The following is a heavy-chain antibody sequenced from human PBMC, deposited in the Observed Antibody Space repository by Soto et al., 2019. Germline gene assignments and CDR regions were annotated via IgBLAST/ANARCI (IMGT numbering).Heavy chain of an antibody. CDR2: ISYDGSNK. D-gene: IGHD3-10*01. CDR3: AKDLIGTNLVRGRPPPQFDP. V-gene: IGHV3-30*18. CDR1: GFTFSSYG. J-gene: IGHJ5*02. Sequence: PGGSLRLSCAASGFTFSSYGMHWVRQAPGKGLEWVAVISYDGSNKYYADSVKGRFTISRDNSKNTLYLQMNSLRAEDTAVYYYAKDLIGTNLVRGRPPPQFDPWGQGTLVTVSS.